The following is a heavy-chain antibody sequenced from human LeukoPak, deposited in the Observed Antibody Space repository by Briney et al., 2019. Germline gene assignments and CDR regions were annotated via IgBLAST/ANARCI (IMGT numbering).Heavy chain of an antibody. J-gene: IGHJ3*02. V-gene: IGHV4-38-2*02. CDR1: GYSISSGYY. CDR3: ARDRTTVTRVDAFDI. Sequence: KTSETLSLTCTVSGYSISSGYYWGWIRQPPGKGLEWIGSIYHSGSTYYNPSLKSRVTISVDTSKNQFSLKLSSVTAADTAVYYCARDRTTVTRVDAFDIWGQGTMVTVSS. D-gene: IGHD4-17*01. CDR2: IYHSGST.